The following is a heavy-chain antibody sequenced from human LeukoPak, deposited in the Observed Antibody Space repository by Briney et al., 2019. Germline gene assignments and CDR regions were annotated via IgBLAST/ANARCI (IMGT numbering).Heavy chain of an antibody. CDR1: GGSISSGDYY. V-gene: IGHV4-31*03. D-gene: IGHD5-18*01. Sequence: SQTLSLTCTVSGGSISSGDYYWSWIRQHPGKGLEWIGYIYYSGSTYYNPSLKSRVTILVDTSKNQFSLKLSSVTAADTAVYYCASRDTATIDYWGQGTLVTVSS. CDR3: ASRDTATIDY. CDR2: IYYSGST. J-gene: IGHJ4*02.